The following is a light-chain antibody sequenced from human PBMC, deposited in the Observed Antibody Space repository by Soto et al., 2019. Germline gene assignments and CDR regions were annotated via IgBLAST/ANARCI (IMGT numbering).Light chain of an antibody. CDR1: SRDVGGYNY. J-gene: IGLJ2*01. Sequence: QSALTQSASVSGSPGQSLTISCTGTSRDVGGYNYVSWYQQHPGKAPKLMIYEVSNRPSGVSNRFSGSKSGNTASLTISGLQAEDEADYYCSSYTSSSTRVFGGGTKLTVL. CDR3: SSYTSSSTRV. CDR2: EVS. V-gene: IGLV2-14*01.